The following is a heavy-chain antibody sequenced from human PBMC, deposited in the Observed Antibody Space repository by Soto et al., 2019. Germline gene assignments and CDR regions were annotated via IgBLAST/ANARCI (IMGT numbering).Heavy chain of an antibody. CDR2: ISSGGSDV. Sequence: EVQLVESGGGLVKPGGSLRLSCAASGFTFSSYTIHWVRQAPGKGLERVSSISSGGSDVYYADSVKGRFTISSDNAKNSLYLQMNSLRAEDTAVYYCARGRDNPTDYWGQGTLVTVSS. CDR3: ARGRDNPTDY. V-gene: IGHV3-21*01. D-gene: IGHD1-1*01. J-gene: IGHJ4*02. CDR1: GFTFSSYT.